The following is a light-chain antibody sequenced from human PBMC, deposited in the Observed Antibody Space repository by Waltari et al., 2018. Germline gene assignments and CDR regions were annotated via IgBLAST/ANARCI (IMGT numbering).Light chain of an antibody. CDR3: AAWDDSRSGPGWV. Sequence: QSVLTQPPSASGTPGQRVTISCSAGTSNIGNHYVYWSQQPPGPAPKLLIYRKTQRPSGVPDRFSGSKSGTAASLAISGLRSEDEAAYFCAAWDDSRSGPGWVFGGGTEMTVL. J-gene: IGLJ3*02. CDR2: RKT. CDR1: TSNIGNHY. V-gene: IGLV1-47*01.